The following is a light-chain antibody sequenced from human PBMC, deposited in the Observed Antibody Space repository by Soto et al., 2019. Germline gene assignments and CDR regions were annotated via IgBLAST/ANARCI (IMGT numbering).Light chain of an antibody. Sequence: EIVLTQSPGTLSLSPGERATLSCRANESVNSNYLGWYQQRPGQAPRLLVYDASKRATGIPDRFSGSGSGTDFTLTISRLEPEYFAVYYCQQYSNSRTFGQGTKVETK. V-gene: IGKV3-20*01. CDR2: DAS. J-gene: IGKJ1*01. CDR3: QQYSNSRT. CDR1: ESVNSNY.